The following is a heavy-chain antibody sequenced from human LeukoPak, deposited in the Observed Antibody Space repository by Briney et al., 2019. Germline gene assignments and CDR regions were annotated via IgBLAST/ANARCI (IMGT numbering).Heavy chain of an antibody. V-gene: IGHV4-39*07. CDR3: ARTYYYDSSGYDNWFDP. J-gene: IGHJ5*02. CDR1: GGSISSSSYY. Sequence: SETLSLTCTVSGGSISSSSYYWGWIRQPPGKGLEWIGRIYTSGSTNYNPSLKSRVTMSVDTSKNQFSLKLSSVTAADTAVYYCARTYYYDSSGYDNWFDPWGQGTLVTVSS. D-gene: IGHD3-22*01. CDR2: IYTSGST.